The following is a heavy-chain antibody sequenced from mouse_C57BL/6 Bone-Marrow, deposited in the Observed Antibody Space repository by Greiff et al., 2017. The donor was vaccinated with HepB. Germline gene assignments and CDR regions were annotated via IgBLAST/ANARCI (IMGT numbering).Heavy chain of an antibody. V-gene: IGHV1-69*01. J-gene: IGHJ4*01. Sequence: QVQLQQPGAELVMPGASVKLSCKASGYTFTSYWMHWVKQRPGQGLEWIGETDPSDSYTNYNQKFKGKSTLTVDKSSSTAYMQLSSLTSEDSAVYYCARGALAYYAMDYWGQGTSVTVSS. CDR1: GYTFTSYW. CDR3: ARGALAYYAMDY. CDR2: TDPSDSYT.